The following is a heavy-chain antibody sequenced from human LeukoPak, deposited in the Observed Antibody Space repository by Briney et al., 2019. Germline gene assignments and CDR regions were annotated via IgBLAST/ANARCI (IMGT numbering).Heavy chain of an antibody. J-gene: IGHJ4*02. D-gene: IGHD3-16*01. CDR2: IYYSVST. Sequence: SETLSLTCTVSGGSITSTRGSHYWGWIRQPPEKGLEWIGSIYYSVSTFYNPSLKSRVTISIDASKNQFSLMLTSVTAADTAVYYCETYTFNSPGGGGYWGQGTLVAVSS. CDR3: ETYTFNSPGGGGY. V-gene: IGHV4-39*07. CDR1: GGSITSTRGSHY.